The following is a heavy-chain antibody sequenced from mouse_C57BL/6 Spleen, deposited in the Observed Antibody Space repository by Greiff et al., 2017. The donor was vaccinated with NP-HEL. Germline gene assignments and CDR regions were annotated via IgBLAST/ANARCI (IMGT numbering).Heavy chain of an antibody. CDR1: GFTFSSYA. V-gene: IGHV5-4*01. J-gene: IGHJ3*01. CDR2: ISDGGSYT. CDR3: ARDNYGSSSAY. D-gene: IGHD1-1*01. Sequence: EVKLMESGGGLVKPGGSLKLSCAASGFTFSSYAMSWVRQTPEKRLEWVATISDGGSYTYYPDNVKGRFTISRDNAKNNLYLQMSHLKSEDTAMYYCARDNYGSSSAYWGQGTLVTVSA.